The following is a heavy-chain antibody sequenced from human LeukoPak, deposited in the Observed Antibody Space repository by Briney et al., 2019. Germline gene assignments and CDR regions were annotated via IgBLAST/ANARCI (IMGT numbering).Heavy chain of an antibody. CDR1: GFSISSSGVG. V-gene: IGHV2-5*02. D-gene: IGHD3-10*01. Sequence: SRPTPVNPAQTLTLTCSFSGFSISSSGVGVGWIRQPPGKALEFLALIYWDDDKRYSPSLKSRLTISKDTSNNQVVLTMTNMDPVDTATYYCAHRLGPGVDYGSGSWNLGYFDYWGAGNPSTVSS. CDR2: IYWDDDK. J-gene: IGHJ4*03. CDR3: AHRLGPGVDYGSGSWNLGYFDY.